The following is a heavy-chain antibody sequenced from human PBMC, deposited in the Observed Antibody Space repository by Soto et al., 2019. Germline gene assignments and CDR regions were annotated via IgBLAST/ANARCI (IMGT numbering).Heavy chain of an antibody. D-gene: IGHD5-18*01. V-gene: IGHV3-13*01. CDR2: IGTAGDT. CDR3: ARSHPYSYALFDY. CDR1: VFTFISYD. Sequence: GWSLRLSCASSVFTFISYDMHWVRQATGKGLEWVSAIGTAGDTYYPGSVKGRFTISRENAKNSLYLQMNSLRAGDTAVYYCARSHPYSYALFDYWGQGTLVTVSS. J-gene: IGHJ4*02.